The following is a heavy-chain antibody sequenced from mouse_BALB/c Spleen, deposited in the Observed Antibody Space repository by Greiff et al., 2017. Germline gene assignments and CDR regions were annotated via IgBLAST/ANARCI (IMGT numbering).Heavy chain of an antibody. J-gene: IGHJ4*01. CDR2: ISSGGSYT. CDR1: GFTFSSYG. Sequence: DVHLVESGGDLVKPGGSLKLSCAASGFTFSSYGMSWVRQTPDKRLEWVATISSGGSYTYYPDSVKGRFTISRDNAKNTLYLQMSSLKSEDTAMYYCAALYDGYYDYAMDYWGQGTSVTVSS. CDR3: AALYDGYYDYAMDY. D-gene: IGHD2-3*01. V-gene: IGHV5-6*01.